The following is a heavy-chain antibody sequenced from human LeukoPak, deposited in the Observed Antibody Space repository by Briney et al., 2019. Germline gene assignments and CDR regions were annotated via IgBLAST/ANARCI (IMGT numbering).Heavy chain of an antibody. Sequence: GGSPRLSCAGFGFTFSNFSMNWVRQAPGKGLEWVSSISTTSLYIYYADSVRGRFTISRDNAKSSLSLEMNSLRAEDTAEYYCARDIYGSGWNGMDVWGQGTTVTVSS. J-gene: IGHJ6*02. CDR1: GFTFSNFS. V-gene: IGHV3-21*01. D-gene: IGHD3-10*01. CDR2: ISTTSLYI. CDR3: ARDIYGSGWNGMDV.